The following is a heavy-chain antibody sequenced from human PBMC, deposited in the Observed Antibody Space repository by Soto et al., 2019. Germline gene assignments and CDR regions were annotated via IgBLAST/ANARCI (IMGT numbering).Heavy chain of an antibody. J-gene: IGHJ6*02. V-gene: IGHV1-69*01. CDR2: IIPIFGTA. CDR1: GGTFSSYA. D-gene: IGHD2-15*01. CDR3: ARAPPPDCSGGSCYSFYYGMDV. Sequence: QVQLVQSGAEVKKPGSSVKVSCKASGGTFSSYAISWVRQAPGQGLEWMGGIIPIFGTANYAQKFQGRVTITAAESTSTAYMELSSLRSEGTAVYYCARAPPPDCSGGSCYSFYYGMDVWGQGTTVTVSS.